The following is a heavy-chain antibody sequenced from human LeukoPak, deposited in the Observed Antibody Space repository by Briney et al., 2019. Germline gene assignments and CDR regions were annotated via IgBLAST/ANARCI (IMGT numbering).Heavy chain of an antibody. D-gene: IGHD1-26*01. J-gene: IGHJ4*02. CDR2: IYSGGST. CDR3: ARGASGSYVY. CDR1: GFTVSSNY. V-gene: IGHV3-66*02. Sequence: GGSLSLSCAASGFTVSSNYMSWVRQAPGKGLEWVSVIYSGGSTYYADSVKGRFTISRDNSKNTLYLQMSSLRAEDTAVYYCARGASGSYVYWGQGTLVTVSS.